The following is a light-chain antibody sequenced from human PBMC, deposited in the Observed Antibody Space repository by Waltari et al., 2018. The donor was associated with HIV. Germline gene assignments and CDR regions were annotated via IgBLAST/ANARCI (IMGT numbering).Light chain of an antibody. CDR3: QHFSSSSWT. J-gene: IGKJ1*01. Sequence: EVVLTQSPGTLSLSPGERATLSCRTSQSVSSSYLAWYQQKRGQTPRLLIYGAYRRATGIPDRFSGSGSGTDFSLTISRLEPEDFAVYYCQHFSSSSWTFGQGTKVEFK. CDR1: QSVSSSY. V-gene: IGKV3-20*01. CDR2: GAY.